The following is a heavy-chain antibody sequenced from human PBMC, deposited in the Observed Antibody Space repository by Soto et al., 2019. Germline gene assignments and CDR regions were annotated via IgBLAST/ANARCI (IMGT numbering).Heavy chain of an antibody. J-gene: IGHJ4*02. D-gene: IGHD5-12*01. Sequence: QVQLVQSGAEVKKPGSSVKVSCKASGGTFSSYTISWVRQAPGQGLEWMGRIIPILGIANYAQKFQGRVTITADKSTSTAYMELSSLRSEDTAVYYCAIEVVGGYADYWGQGTLVTVSS. CDR1: GGTFSSYT. V-gene: IGHV1-69*08. CDR2: IIPILGIA. CDR3: AIEVVGGYADY.